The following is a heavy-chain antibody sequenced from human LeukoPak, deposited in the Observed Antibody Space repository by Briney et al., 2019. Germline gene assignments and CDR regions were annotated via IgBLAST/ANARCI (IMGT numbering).Heavy chain of an antibody. J-gene: IGHJ4*02. Sequence: SETLSLTCTVSGGSISSYYWSWIRQPPGKGLEWIGYIYYSGSTNYNPSPKSRVTISVDTSKNQFSLKLSSVTAADTAVYYCARGGGNSADFDYWGQGTLVTVSS. CDR3: ARGGGNSADFDY. V-gene: IGHV4-59*01. D-gene: IGHD4-23*01. CDR2: IYYSGST. CDR1: GGSISSYY.